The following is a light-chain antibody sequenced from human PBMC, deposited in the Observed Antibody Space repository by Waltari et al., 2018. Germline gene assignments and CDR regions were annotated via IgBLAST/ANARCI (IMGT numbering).Light chain of an antibody. Sequence: SYVLTQPPSASVAPGKTARITCGGYNVGSKTVHWNQQKPGQAPLLVVYDDSARPSGIPDRFSASNSGNTATLTISRGENGDEADYYCQVWDTSSDRVVFGGGTKLTVL. CDR2: DDS. J-gene: IGLJ2*01. V-gene: IGLV3-21*03. CDR3: QVWDTSSDRVV. CDR1: NVGSKT.